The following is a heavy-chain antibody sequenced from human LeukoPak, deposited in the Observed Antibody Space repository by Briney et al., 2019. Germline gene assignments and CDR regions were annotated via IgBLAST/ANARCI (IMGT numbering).Heavy chain of an antibody. V-gene: IGHV4-38-2*01. D-gene: IGHD3-9*01. Sequence: SETLSLTCAVSGYSISSGYYWGWFRQPPGKGLEWIGSIYHSGSTYYNPSLKSRVTISVDTSKNQFSLKLSSVTAADTAVYYCARWGYYDILTGYSPWYFDYWGQGTLVTVSS. J-gene: IGHJ4*02. CDR2: IYHSGST. CDR1: GYSISSGYY. CDR3: ARWGYYDILTGYSPWYFDY.